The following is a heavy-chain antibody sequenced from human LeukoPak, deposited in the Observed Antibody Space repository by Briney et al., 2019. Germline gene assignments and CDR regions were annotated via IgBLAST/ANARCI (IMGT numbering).Heavy chain of an antibody. CDR3: ARAAPLGYCSSTSCYIQGYYYGMDV. Sequence: ASVKVSCKASGYTFTGYYMHWVRQAPGQGPEWMGWINPNSGDTNYAQKFQGRVTMTRDTSISTAYMELSRLRSDDTAVYYCARAAPLGYCSSTSCYIQGYYYGMDVWGQGTTVTVSS. CDR2: INPNSGDT. V-gene: IGHV1-2*02. J-gene: IGHJ6*02. CDR1: GYTFTGYY. D-gene: IGHD2-2*02.